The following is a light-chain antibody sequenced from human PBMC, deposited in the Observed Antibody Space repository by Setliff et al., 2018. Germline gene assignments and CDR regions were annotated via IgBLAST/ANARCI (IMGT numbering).Light chain of an antibody. Sequence: LTKPPSVSVAPGKTARITCGGNNIGSKSVHWYQQKPGQAPVLVIYYDSDRPSGIPERFSGSNSGNTATLTISRVEAGDEADYYCQVWDSSSDHSVVFGGGTKVTVL. J-gene: IGLJ2*01. V-gene: IGLV3-21*04. CDR3: QVWDSSSDHSVV. CDR2: YDS. CDR1: NIGSKS.